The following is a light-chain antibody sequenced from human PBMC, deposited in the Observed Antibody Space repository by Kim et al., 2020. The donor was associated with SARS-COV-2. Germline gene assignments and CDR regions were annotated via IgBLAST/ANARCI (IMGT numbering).Light chain of an antibody. CDR3: QQYGTSPLT. V-gene: IGKV3-20*01. CDR2: GAS. J-gene: IGKJ4*01. Sequence: SPGEMPSLSCWASQSISSSDLAWYQQRPGQAPRLIIYGASSRATGIPDRFSGSGSGTDFTLTISRLEPEDFAVYYCQQYGTSPLTFGGGTKVDIK. CDR1: QSISSSD.